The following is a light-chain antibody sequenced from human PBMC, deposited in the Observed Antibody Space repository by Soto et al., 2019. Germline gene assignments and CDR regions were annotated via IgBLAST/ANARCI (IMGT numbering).Light chain of an antibody. V-gene: IGKV1-5*03. CDR1: QSISSW. CDR2: KAS. CDR3: QQYNSYSQS. J-gene: IGKJ1*01. Sequence: DIQMTQSPSTLSASVGDRVTITCRASQSISSWLAWNQQKPGKAPKLLIYKASSLESGVPSRFSGSGSGTEFTLTISSLPPDDFATYYCQQYNSYSQSCGRGTKVEIK.